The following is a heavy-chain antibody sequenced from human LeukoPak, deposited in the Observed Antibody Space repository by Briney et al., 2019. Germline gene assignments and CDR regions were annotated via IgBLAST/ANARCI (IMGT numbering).Heavy chain of an antibody. CDR2: TYYRSKWYS. J-gene: IGHJ4*02. Sequence: SQTLSLTCDLSGDSVSSDSAAWNWIRQSPLRGLEWLGRTYYRSKWYSDYAVSVKSRITTNPDTSQNQLSLQLNSVTPEATAVYYCARATGSSQGYLDYWGQGTLVTVSS. CDR1: GDSVSSDSAA. D-gene: IGHD6-13*01. V-gene: IGHV6-1*01. CDR3: ARATGSSQGYLDY.